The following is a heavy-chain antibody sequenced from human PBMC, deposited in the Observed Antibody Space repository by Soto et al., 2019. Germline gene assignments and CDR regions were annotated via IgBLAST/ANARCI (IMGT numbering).Heavy chain of an antibody. V-gene: IGHV4-4*02. Sequence: SETLSLTCAVSGGSISTSNWWSWVRQPPGKGLGWIGEVYRTGSTNYNPSLESRLTISVDKSKNQFSLKLTSVTAADAAVYYCARARATIAAAAIFDCWGQGTLVTVSS. CDR1: GGSISTSNW. D-gene: IGHD6-13*01. J-gene: IGHJ4*02. CDR3: ARARATIAAAAIFDC. CDR2: VYRTGST.